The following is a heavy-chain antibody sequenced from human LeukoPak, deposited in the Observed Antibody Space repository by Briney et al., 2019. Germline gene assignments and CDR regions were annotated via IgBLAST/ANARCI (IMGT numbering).Heavy chain of an antibody. V-gene: IGHV3-23*01. CDR1: GFTFSSYA. Sequence: GGSLRLSCAASGFTFSSYAMSWVRQAPGKGLEWVSAISGSGGSTYYADSVKGRFTISRDNSKNTLYLQMNNLRAEDTAVYYCAKDRLGVSSLPDYWGQGTLVTVSS. J-gene: IGHJ4*02. CDR3: AKDRLGVSSLPDY. CDR2: ISGSGGST. D-gene: IGHD2-8*01.